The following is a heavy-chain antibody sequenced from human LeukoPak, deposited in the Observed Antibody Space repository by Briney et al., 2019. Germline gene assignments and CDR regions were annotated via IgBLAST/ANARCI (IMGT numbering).Heavy chain of an antibody. V-gene: IGHV1-18*01. Sequence: GASVKVSCKASGYTFTSYGISWVRQAPGQGLEWMGWISAYNGNTNYAQKFQGRVTMTTDTSTSTAYMELRSLRSDDTAVYYCARSHYDFWSGPLADWGQGTLVTVSS. D-gene: IGHD3-3*01. CDR3: ARSHYDFWSGPLAD. J-gene: IGHJ4*02. CDR2: ISAYNGNT. CDR1: GYTFTSYG.